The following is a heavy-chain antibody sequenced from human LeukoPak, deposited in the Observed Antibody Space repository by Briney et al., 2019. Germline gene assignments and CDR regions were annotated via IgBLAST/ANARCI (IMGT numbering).Heavy chain of an antibody. Sequence: SETLSLTCAVYGGSFSGYYWSWIRQPPGKGLEWIGEINHSGSTNYNPSLKSRVTISVDTSKNQFSLNLSSVTAADTAVYYCARRGTTVTFFDYWGQGTLVTVSS. D-gene: IGHD4-17*01. CDR1: GGSFSGYY. V-gene: IGHV4-34*01. CDR3: ARRGTTVTFFDY. CDR2: INHSGST. J-gene: IGHJ4*02.